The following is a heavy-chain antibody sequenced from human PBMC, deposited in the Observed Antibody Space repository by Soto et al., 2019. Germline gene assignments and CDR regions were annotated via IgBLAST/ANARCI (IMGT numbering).Heavy chain of an antibody. CDR1: GFTFDDYA. V-gene: IGHV3-9*01. Sequence: GGSLRLSCAASGFTFDDYAMHWVRQAPGKGLEWVSGISWNSGSIGYADSVKGRFTISRDNAKNSLYLQMNSLRAEDTALYYCAKESSYDFRSYYYYYMDVWGKGTTVTVSS. D-gene: IGHD3-3*01. J-gene: IGHJ6*03. CDR2: ISWNSGSI. CDR3: AKESSYDFRSYYYYYMDV.